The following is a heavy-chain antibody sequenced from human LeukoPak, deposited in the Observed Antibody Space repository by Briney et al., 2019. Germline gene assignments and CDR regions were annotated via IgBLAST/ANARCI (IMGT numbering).Heavy chain of an antibody. J-gene: IGHJ4*02. D-gene: IGHD3-3*01. CDR2: ISSTGSYI. CDR1: GFTFSRHT. CDR3: ARADRLLEWLLDS. Sequence: GGSLRLSCAASGFTFSRHTMNWVRQAPGEGLEWVSSISSTGSYIYYAESLKGRFTVSRDNAKNYVYLQMNSLRVDDTAVYYCARADRLLEWLLDSWGQGTLVTVSS. V-gene: IGHV3-21*01.